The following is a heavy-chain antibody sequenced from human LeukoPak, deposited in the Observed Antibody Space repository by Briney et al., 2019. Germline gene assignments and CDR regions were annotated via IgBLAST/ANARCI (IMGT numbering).Heavy chain of an antibody. CDR3: AKVWSYDSSGNYFDY. J-gene: IGHJ4*02. D-gene: IGHD3-22*01. V-gene: IGHV3-30*18. CDR1: GFTFSSYG. CDR2: ISYDGSNK. Sequence: PGRSLRLSCAASGFTFSSYGMHWVRQAPGKGLEWVAVISYDGSNKYYADSVKGRFTISRDNSKNTLYLQMSSLRAEDTAVYYCAKVWSYDSSGNYFDYWGQGTLVTVSS.